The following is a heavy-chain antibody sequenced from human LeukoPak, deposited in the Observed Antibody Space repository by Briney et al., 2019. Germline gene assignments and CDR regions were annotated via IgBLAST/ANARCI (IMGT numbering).Heavy chain of an antibody. V-gene: IGHV3-30*02. J-gene: IGHJ4*02. CDR2: ILYDGTNK. CDR1: GFTFSSFG. Sequence: GGSLRLSCAASGFTFSSFGMHWVRQAPGQGLEWVAFILYDGTNKYYADSVKGRFTISRDNSKNTLSLQMNSLRAEDTAVYYCAKVIFIAAAAPDYWGQGTLVTVSS. CDR3: AKVIFIAAAAPDY. D-gene: IGHD6-13*01.